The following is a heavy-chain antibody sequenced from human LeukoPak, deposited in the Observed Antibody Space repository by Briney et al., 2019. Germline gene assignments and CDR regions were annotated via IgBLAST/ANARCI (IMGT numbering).Heavy chain of an antibody. J-gene: IGHJ4*02. CDR2: ISPRSGDT. CDR3: ARGREIHGGSDTRLDDY. CDR1: GYTFTDYY. Sequence: ASVMVSCKTSGYTFTDYYMHWVRQAPGQGLEWMGWISPRSGDTSYAQKFQRRVTMTRDTSINTVDMDLSGLTSDDTAVFYCARGREIHGGSDTRLDDYWGQGTLDTLSS. D-gene: IGHD3-10*01. V-gene: IGHV1-2*02.